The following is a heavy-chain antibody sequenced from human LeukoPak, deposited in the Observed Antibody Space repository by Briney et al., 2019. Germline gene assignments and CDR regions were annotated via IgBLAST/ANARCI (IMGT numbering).Heavy chain of an antibody. D-gene: IGHD6-13*01. J-gene: IGHJ4*02. V-gene: IGHV4-59*08. CDR1: GGSFSGYY. CDR3: ARRGQGSNPDY. CDR2: IYYSGGT. Sequence: SETLSLTCAVYGGSFSGYYWSWIRQPPGKGLEWLGYIYYSGGTNYNPSLKSRVSISVDVSKNKFSLKLNSVTAADTAVYYCARRGQGSNPDYWGQGTLVTVSS.